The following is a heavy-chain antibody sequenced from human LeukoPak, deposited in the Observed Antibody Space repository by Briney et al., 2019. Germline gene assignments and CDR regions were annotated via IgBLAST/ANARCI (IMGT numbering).Heavy chain of an antibody. Sequence: PGGSLRLSCAASGFTFSSYAMSWVRQAPGKGLEWVSTPSGSSGSTYYADSVKGRFTISRDTSKNTLYLQMNSLRAEDTAVYYCAKLRTYGDYDYWGQGTLVTVSS. D-gene: IGHD4-17*01. CDR2: PSGSSGST. J-gene: IGHJ4*02. CDR3: AKLRTYGDYDY. V-gene: IGHV3-23*01. CDR1: GFTFSSYA.